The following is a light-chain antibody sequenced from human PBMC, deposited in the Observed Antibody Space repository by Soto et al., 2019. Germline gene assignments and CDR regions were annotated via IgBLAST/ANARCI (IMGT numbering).Light chain of an antibody. Sequence: IQMTQSPSSLSAYVGDRVTITCRASQGIRDDLGWYQQKPGRAPRLLIYGSSSLQSGVPSRFSGSGYGTEFTLTISSLQPEDFATYYCLQDYNYPLTFGGGTKVDIK. CDR1: QGIRDD. J-gene: IGKJ4*01. CDR2: GSS. V-gene: IGKV1-6*02. CDR3: LQDYNYPLT.